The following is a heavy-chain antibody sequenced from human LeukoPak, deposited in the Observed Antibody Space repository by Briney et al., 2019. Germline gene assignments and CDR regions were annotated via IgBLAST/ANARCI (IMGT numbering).Heavy chain of an antibody. Sequence: GASVKVSCKASGYTFTSYGISWVRQAPGQGLEWMGWISAYNGNTNYAQKLQGRVTMTTDTSTSTAYMELRSLRSDDTAVYYCAKERGWIQLWLRPWFDYWGQGTLVTVST. CDR2: ISAYNGNT. J-gene: IGHJ4*02. CDR1: GYTFTSYG. CDR3: AKERGWIQLWLRPWFDY. D-gene: IGHD5-18*01. V-gene: IGHV1-18*01.